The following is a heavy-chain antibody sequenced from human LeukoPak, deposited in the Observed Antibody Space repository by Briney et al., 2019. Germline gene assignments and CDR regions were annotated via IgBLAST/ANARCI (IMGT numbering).Heavy chain of an antibody. CDR3: ARGFLEWSFDY. CDR2: INWTGGTT. CDR1: GFTFDDYD. V-gene: IGHV3-20*04. D-gene: IGHD3-3*01. J-gene: IGHJ4*02. Sequence: PGGSLRLSCAASGFTFDDYDMTWVRQAPGKGLEWVSGINWTGGTTGYADSVKGRFTISTDNAKNSLYLQMNSLRAEDTALYYCARGFLEWSFDYWGQGTLVTVSS.